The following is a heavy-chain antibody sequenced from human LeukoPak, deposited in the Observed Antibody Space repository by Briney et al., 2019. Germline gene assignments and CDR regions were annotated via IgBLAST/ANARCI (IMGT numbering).Heavy chain of an antibody. Sequence: GRSLRLSCEASGFNFDSYAMHWVRQAPGQGLEWVAIIWHDGSHKFYSNSVRGQFTISTDNSKNTAYLQMNNLRPDDTAVYYCARETFGSGSYPDFWGQGTLVTVSS. D-gene: IGHD3-10*01. CDR1: GFNFDSYA. CDR3: ARETFGSGSYPDF. CDR2: IWHDGSHK. V-gene: IGHV3-33*01. J-gene: IGHJ4*02.